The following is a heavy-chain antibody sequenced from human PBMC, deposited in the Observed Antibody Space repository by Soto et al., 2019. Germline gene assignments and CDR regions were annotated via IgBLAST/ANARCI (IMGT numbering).Heavy chain of an antibody. D-gene: IGHD2-2*01. Sequence: GGSLRLSCEASGFLFTGFAMNWVRQAPGKGLEWVPAISGSGDKTYYADSVKGRFTISRDNSENTVYLQLNSLRAEDTALYYCAKDLIVVVPATPQGYFDSWGQGTLVTVSS. V-gene: IGHV3-23*01. CDR2: ISGSGDKT. CDR3: AKDLIVVVPATPQGYFDS. CDR1: GFLFTGFA. J-gene: IGHJ4*02.